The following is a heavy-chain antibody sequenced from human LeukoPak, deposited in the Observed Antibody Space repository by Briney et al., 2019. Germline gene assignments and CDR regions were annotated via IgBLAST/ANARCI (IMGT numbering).Heavy chain of an antibody. J-gene: IGHJ6*03. CDR2: IKQGESEK. V-gene: IGHV3-7*01. CDR3: AREVMTSFFGSGTYYYSHYMDV. CDR1: GFTFSNYW. Sequence: GGSLRLSCEPSGFTFSNYWMSWVRQAPGKGLEWVANIKQGESEKYYMDSVKGRFTISRDNAESSLFLQMNRLRVDDTAVYHCAREVMTSFFGSGTYYYSHYMDVWGKGTTVTVSS. D-gene: IGHD3-10*01.